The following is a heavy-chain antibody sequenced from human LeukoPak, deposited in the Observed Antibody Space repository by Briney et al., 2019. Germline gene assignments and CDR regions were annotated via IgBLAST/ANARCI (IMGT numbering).Heavy chain of an antibody. V-gene: IGHV4-4*07. CDR1: GGSISSYC. J-gene: IGHJ4*02. Sequence: SETLSLTCTVSGGSISSYCWSWIRQPAGKGLEWIGHIHISGSTNYNPSLKSRITMSVDTSKNQFSLKLSSVTAADTAVYYCARSGSYSGPYVYWGQGTVVTVSS. CDR3: ARSGSYSGPYVY. CDR2: IHISGST. D-gene: IGHD1-26*01.